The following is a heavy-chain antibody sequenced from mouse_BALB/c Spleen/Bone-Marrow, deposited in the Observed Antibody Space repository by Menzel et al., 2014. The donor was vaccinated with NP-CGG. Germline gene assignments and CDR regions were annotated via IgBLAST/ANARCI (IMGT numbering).Heavy chain of an antibody. CDR3: ARIILLHYAMDY. V-gene: IGHV5-17*02. CDR1: GFTFSSFG. J-gene: IGHJ4*01. Sequence: VQLQQSGGGLVQPGGSRKLSCAASGFTFSSFGMHWVRQAPEKGLEWVAYISSGSSPIYYADTVKGRFTISRDNPKNPLFLQMTSLRSEDTAMYYCARIILLHYAMDYWGQGTSVTVSS. D-gene: IGHD2-10*01. CDR2: ISSGSSPI.